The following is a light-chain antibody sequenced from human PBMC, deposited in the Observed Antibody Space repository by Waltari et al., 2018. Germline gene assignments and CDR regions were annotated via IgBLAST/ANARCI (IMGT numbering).Light chain of an antibody. CDR3: QQRSNWPPYT. CDR1: QSVSSN. CDR2: GAS. V-gene: IGKV3-15*01. Sequence: EIVMTQSPATLSVSPGERATLSCRASQSVSSNLAWYQQIPGQAPRLLIYGASTRATGIPARFTGSGSGTEFTLTISSMQSEDFAVYYCQQRSNWPPYTFGQGTKLEIK. J-gene: IGKJ2*01.